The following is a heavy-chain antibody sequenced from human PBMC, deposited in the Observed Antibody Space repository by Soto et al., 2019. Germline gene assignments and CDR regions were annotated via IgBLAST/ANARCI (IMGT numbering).Heavy chain of an antibody. CDR2: INPNGGST. D-gene: IGHD6-6*01. J-gene: IGHJ4*02. CDR3: ARGLASGDY. V-gene: IGHV1-46*03. CDR1: GYTLTSFY. Sequence: QVQLVQPGAEVKKPGASVKLSCKASGYTLTSFYIHWVRQAPGQGLEWMGIINPNGGSTNYEHNFQGRVTMTRDTSTSTVYMDLSSLRSEDTAVYYCARGLASGDYWGQGTLVTVSS.